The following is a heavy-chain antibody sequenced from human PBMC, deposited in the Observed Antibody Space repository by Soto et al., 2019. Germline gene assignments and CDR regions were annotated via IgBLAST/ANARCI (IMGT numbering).Heavy chain of an antibody. J-gene: IGHJ4*02. CDR3: AITGAGYYIV. CDR2: IFSADNT. CDR1: GFTVSSNY. Sequence: GSLRLSCAASGFTVSSNYLSWVRQAPGKGLEWVSVIFSADNTHYADSVKGRFTISRDNSKNTVFLQMNSLRAEDTAVYYCAITGAGYYIVWGQGTPVTVSS. V-gene: IGHV3-53*01. D-gene: IGHD3-3*01.